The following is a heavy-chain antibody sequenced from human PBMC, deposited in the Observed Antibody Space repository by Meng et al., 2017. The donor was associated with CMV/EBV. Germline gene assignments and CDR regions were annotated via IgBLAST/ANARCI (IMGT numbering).Heavy chain of an antibody. Sequence: ASVKVSCKTSGYTFSNFGIAWVRQAPGQGLEWMGWISTYNDDIKYGQKFRDRLTMTTDTSTSTAYMELRSLISDDTAVYYCARDRCGTCPSGWWFDPWGQGTLVTVSS. D-gene: IGHD1-26*01. CDR1: GYTFSNFG. V-gene: IGHV1-18*01. CDR3: ARDRCGTCPSGWWFDP. J-gene: IGHJ5*02. CDR2: ISTYNDDI.